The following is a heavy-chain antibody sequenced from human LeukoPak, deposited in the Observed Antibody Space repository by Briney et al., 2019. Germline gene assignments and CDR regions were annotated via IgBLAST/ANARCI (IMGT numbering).Heavy chain of an antibody. CDR3: ARGSGIAAGTTTISFDY. Sequence: GASVKVSCKASGYTFTGYYMHWVRQAPGQGLEWMGRINPNSGGTNYAQKFQGRVTMTRDTSISTAYMELSRLRSDDTAVYCCARGSGIAAGTTTISFDYWGQGTLVTVSS. CDR1: GYTFTGYY. J-gene: IGHJ4*02. V-gene: IGHV1-2*06. CDR2: INPNSGGT. D-gene: IGHD6-13*01.